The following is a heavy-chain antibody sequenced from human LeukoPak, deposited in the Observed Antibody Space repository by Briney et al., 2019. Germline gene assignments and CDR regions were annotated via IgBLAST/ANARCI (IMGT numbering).Heavy chain of an antibody. Sequence: GASVKVSCKASGYTFTSYGISWVRQAPGQGLEWMGWISAYNGNTNYAQKLQGRVTMTTDTSTSTACMELRSLRSDDTAVYYCARIYPNIVVAGAFDIWGQGTMVTVSS. CDR1: GYTFTSYG. D-gene: IGHD2-21*01. V-gene: IGHV1-18*01. CDR3: ARIYPNIVVAGAFDI. J-gene: IGHJ3*02. CDR2: ISAYNGNT.